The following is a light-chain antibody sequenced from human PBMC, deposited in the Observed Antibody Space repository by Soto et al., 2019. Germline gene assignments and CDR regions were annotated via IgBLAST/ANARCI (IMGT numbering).Light chain of an antibody. CDR3: QQYNDSPWT. CDR2: AEY. V-gene: IGKV1-39*01. Sequence: DIQMTQSPSPLSASVGHIFTITCRASQSISTYLNWYQKKPGKAPKLLISAEYSLHSGVPSRLRGSGYGTELTITISSMKNDDFATYYCQQYNDSPWTFGQGTKVDIK. CDR1: QSISTY. J-gene: IGKJ1*01.